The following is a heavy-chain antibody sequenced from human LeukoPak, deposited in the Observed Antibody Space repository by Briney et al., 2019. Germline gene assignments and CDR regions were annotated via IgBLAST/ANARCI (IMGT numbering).Heavy chain of an antibody. V-gene: IGHV4-59*12. CDR2: IYYSGST. CDR1: GGSISTYY. Sequence: SETLSLTCTVSGGSISTYYWSWIRQPPGKGLEWIGSIYYSGSTYYNPSLKSRVTISVDTSKNQFSLKLSSVTAADTAVYYCAKDQFYDILTPYDFWGQGTLVTVSS. J-gene: IGHJ4*02. D-gene: IGHD3-9*01. CDR3: AKDQFYDILTPYDF.